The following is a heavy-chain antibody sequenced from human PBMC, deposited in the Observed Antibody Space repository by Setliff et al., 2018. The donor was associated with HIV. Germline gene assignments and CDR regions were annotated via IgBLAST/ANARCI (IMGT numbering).Heavy chain of an antibody. J-gene: IGHJ6*03. CDR2: IYHTGST. Sequence: PSETLSLTCTVSGGSINSTSYYWGWIRQPPGSGLEWIGSIYHTGSTYYKPSLKSRVTISVDTSKNQFSLRLSSVTAADTAVYYCVRVSCSSWYSIPRNYYYSMDVWGEGTTVTVSS. D-gene: IGHD6-13*01. CDR1: GGSINSTSYY. CDR3: VRVSCSSWYSIPRNYYYSMDV. V-gene: IGHV4-39*01.